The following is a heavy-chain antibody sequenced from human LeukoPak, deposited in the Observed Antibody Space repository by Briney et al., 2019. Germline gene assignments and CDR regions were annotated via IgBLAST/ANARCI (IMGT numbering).Heavy chain of an antibody. D-gene: IGHD6-19*01. Sequence: QPGGSLRLSCAASGFTFSSYWMSWVRQAPGKGLEWVANIKQDGSEKYYVDSVKGRFTISRDNAKNSLYLQMNSLRAEDTAVYYCARGGWSSGWYGVDYWGQGTLVTVSS. J-gene: IGHJ4*02. V-gene: IGHV3-7*01. CDR3: ARGGWSSGWYGVDY. CDR2: IKQDGSEK. CDR1: GFTFSSYW.